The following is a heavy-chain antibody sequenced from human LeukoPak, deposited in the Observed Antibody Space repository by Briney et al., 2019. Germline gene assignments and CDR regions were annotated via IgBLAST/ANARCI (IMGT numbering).Heavy chain of an antibody. D-gene: IGHD4-17*01. CDR1: GGSFSGYY. Sequence: SETQSLTCAVYGGSFSGYYWSWIRQPPGKGLEWIGEINHSGSTNYNPSLKSRVTISVDTSKNQFSLKLNSVTAADTAVYYCARAPDYGDYGDWGQGTLVTVSS. V-gene: IGHV4-34*01. CDR2: INHSGST. J-gene: IGHJ4*02. CDR3: ARAPDYGDYGD.